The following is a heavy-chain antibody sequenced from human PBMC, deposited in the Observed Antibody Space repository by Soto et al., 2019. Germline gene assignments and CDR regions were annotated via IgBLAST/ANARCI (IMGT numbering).Heavy chain of an antibody. D-gene: IGHD5-18*01. J-gene: IGHJ6*02. Sequence: ASVKVSCKASGYTFTGYYMHWVRQAPGQGLEWMGWINPNSGGTNYAQKFQGWVTMTRDTSISTAYMELSRLRSDDTAVYYCARDKVRGQYRGLYCYYYGMDVWGQGTTVTVSS. CDR3: ARDKVRGQYRGLYCYYYGMDV. V-gene: IGHV1-2*04. CDR1: GYTFTGYY. CDR2: INPNSGGT.